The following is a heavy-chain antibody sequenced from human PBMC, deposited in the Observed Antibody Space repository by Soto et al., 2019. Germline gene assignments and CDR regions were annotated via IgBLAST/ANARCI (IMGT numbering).Heavy chain of an antibody. CDR3: ASSFGVAAAGPFDY. CDR2: IYYSGST. V-gene: IGHV4-31*03. J-gene: IGHJ4*02. CDR1: GGSISSGGYY. Sequence: QVQLQESGPGLVKPSQTLSLTCTVSGGSISSGGYYWSWIRQHPGKGLEWIGYIYYSGSTYYNPPLXXXVXXSVDTSKNQFSLKLSSVTAADTAVYYCASSFGVAAAGPFDYWGQGTLVTVSS. D-gene: IGHD6-13*01.